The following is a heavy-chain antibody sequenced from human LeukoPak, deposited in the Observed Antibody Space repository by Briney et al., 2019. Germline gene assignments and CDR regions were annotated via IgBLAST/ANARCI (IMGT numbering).Heavy chain of an antibody. Sequence: PSETLSLTCTVSGGSISSYYWSWIRQPAGKGLEWIGRIYTSGSTNYNPSLKGRVTMSVDRSKNHFSLHLSSVTAADTAVYFCARDPDRYGSGDDAFDIWGQGTVVTVSS. CDR2: IYTSGST. V-gene: IGHV4-4*07. J-gene: IGHJ3*02. CDR1: GGSISSYY. D-gene: IGHD3-10*01. CDR3: ARDPDRYGSGDDAFDI.